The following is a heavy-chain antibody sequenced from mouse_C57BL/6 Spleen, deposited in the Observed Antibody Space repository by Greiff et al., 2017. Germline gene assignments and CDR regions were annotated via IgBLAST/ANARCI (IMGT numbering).Heavy chain of an antibody. CDR2: IDPSDSYT. J-gene: IGHJ4*01. CDR1: GYTFTSYW. V-gene: IGHV1-69*01. Sequence: QVQLQQPGAELVMPGASVKLSCKASGYTFTSYWMHWVKQRPGKGLEWIGEIDPSDSYTNYKQNFKGKSTLTVDKSSSTAYMQLSSLTSEDSAVYYCARDYYGSSKGMDYWGTGTSVTVSS. CDR3: ARDYYGSSKGMDY. D-gene: IGHD1-1*01.